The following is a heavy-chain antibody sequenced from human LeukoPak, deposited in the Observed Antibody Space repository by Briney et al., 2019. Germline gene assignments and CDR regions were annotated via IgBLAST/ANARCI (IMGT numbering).Heavy chain of an antibody. V-gene: IGHV3-9*01. CDR2: ISWNSGSI. CDR3: AKAPSRWLQIGAFDI. CDR1: GFTFDDYA. Sequence: PGGSLRLSCAASGFTFDDYAMHWVRQAPGKCLEWVSGISWNSGSIGYADSVKGRFTISRDNAKNSLYLQMNSLRPEDTALYYCAKAPSRWLQIGAFDIWGQGTMVTVSS. J-gene: IGHJ3*02. D-gene: IGHD5-24*01.